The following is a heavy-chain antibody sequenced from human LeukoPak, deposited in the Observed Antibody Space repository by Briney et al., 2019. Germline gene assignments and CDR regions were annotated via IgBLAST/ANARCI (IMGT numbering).Heavy chain of an antibody. CDR2: IIPILGIA. CDR1: GGTFSSYA. D-gene: IGHD3-3*01. Sequence: SVKVSCRASGGTFSSYAISWVRQAPGQGLEWMGRIIPILGIANYAQKFQGRVTITADKSTSTAYMELSSLRSEDTAVYYCARDERNYDFWSWSLDYWGQGTLVTVSS. V-gene: IGHV1-69*04. CDR3: ARDERNYDFWSWSLDY. J-gene: IGHJ4*02.